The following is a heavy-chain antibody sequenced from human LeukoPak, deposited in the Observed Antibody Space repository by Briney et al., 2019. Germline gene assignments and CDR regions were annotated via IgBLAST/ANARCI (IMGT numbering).Heavy chain of an antibody. CDR2: ISAYNGNT. CDR1: GYTFTSYG. J-gene: IGHJ5*02. D-gene: IGHD2-2*01. V-gene: IGHV1-18*01. Sequence: ASVKVSCEASGYTFTSYGIIWVRQAPGQGLEWMGWISAYNGNTNYAQKLQGRVTMTTDTSTSTAYMELRSLRSDDTAVYYCARDAHIVVVPAAMDPWGQGTLVTVSS. CDR3: ARDAHIVVVPAAMDP.